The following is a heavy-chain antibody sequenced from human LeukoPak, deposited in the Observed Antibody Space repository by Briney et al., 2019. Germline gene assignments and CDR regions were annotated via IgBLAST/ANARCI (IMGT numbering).Heavy chain of an antibody. CDR2: ISVYNGNT. J-gene: IGHJ4*02. D-gene: IGHD3-10*02. V-gene: IGHV1-18*01. CDR1: GYIFSNYG. CDR3: ARLSGYVEDTTY. Sequence: ASVKVSFMPSGYIFSNYGISWVRQAPGQGLEWIGWISVYNGNTNYAQKLQGRVTMTTDTSTSTAYMELRSLRSDDTAVYYCARLSGYVEDTTYWGQGTLVTVSS.